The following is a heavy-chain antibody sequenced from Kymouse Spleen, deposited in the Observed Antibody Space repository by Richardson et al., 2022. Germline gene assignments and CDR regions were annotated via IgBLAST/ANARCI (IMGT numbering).Heavy chain of an antibody. Sequence: EVQLVESGGGLVQPGGSLKLSCAASGFTFSGSAMHWVRQASGKGLEWVGRIRSKANSYATAYAASVKGRFTISRDDSKNTAYLQMNSLKTEDTAVYYCTRHTARFDYWGQGTLVTVSS. D-gene: IGHD6-6*01. CDR1: GFTFSGSA. CDR2: IRSKANSYAT. J-gene: IGHJ4*02. CDR3: TRHTARFDY. V-gene: IGHV3-73*02.